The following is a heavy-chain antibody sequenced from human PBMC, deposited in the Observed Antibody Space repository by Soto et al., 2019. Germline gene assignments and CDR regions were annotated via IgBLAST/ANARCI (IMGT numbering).Heavy chain of an antibody. J-gene: IGHJ4*02. CDR1: GFTFSDYY. D-gene: IGHD2-21*01. Sequence: QVQLVESGGGLVQPGGSLRLSCAASGFTFSDYYMSWIRQAPGKGLEWVSYISSSGSTIYYADSVKGRFTISRDNAKNSLYLQMNSMRAEYRAVYYGAVTLAGGLLDYWGQGTLVTVSS. V-gene: IGHV3-11*01. CDR3: AVTLAGGLLDY. CDR2: ISSSGSTI.